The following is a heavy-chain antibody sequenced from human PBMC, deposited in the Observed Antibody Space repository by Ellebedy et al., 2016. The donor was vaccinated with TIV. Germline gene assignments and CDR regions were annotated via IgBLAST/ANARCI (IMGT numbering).Heavy chain of an antibody. CDR1: GGSFSSYA. J-gene: IGHJ4*02. CDR2: IIPIFGTA. CDR3: ARSSPRGYSGYDASPIDY. Sequence: AASVKVSCKASGGSFSSYAINWVRQAPGQGLEWMGGIIPIFGTANYAQKFQGRVTITADESTSTAYMELSSLRSADTAVYYCARSSPRGYSGYDASPIDYWGQGTLVTVSS. V-gene: IGHV1-69*13. D-gene: IGHD5-12*01.